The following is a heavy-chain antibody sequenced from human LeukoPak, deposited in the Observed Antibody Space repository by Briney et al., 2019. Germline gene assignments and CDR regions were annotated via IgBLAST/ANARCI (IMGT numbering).Heavy chain of an antibody. CDR1: GGSISSGGYS. Sequence: SETLSLTCAVPGGSISSGGYSWSWIRQPPGKGLEWIANSHHCGSSYHNPPLNRRGPVPVHKTKNQVSLNPTTIPAADTGVYYCARVEVTYAAFYFDYRGQGTLVTVSS. V-gene: IGHV4-30-2*01. D-gene: IGHD4-23*01. CDR2: SHHCGSS. CDR3: ARVEVTYAAFYFDY. J-gene: IGHJ4*02.